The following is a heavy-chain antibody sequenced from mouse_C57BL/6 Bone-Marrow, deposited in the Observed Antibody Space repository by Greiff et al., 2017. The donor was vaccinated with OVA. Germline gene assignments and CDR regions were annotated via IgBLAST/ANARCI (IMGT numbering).Heavy chain of an antibody. D-gene: IGHD2-4*01. J-gene: IGHJ2*01. CDR1: GYAFSSYW. V-gene: IGHV1-80*01. Sequence: QVQLQQSGAELVKPGASVKISCKASGYAFSSYWMNWVKQRPGKGLEWIGQIYPGDGDTNYNGKFKGKATLTADKSSSTAYMQLSSLTSEDSAVYFCARYDYDYDGDYFDYWGQGTTLTVSS. CDR2: IYPGDGDT. CDR3: ARYDYDYDGDYFDY.